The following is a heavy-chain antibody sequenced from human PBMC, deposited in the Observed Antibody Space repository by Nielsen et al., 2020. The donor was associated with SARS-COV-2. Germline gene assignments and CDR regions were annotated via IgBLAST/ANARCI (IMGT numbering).Heavy chain of an antibody. Sequence: GGSLRLSCAASGFTFSSYGMHWVRQAPGKGLEWVAFIRFDGKNKYHADSVKGRFTISRDNSKNTLYLQMNSLRAEDTAVYYCAKSWPVVVTAMVFDLWGRGTLVTVSS. CDR3: AKSWPVVVTAMVFDL. D-gene: IGHD2-21*02. CDR1: GFTFSSYG. V-gene: IGHV3-30*02. J-gene: IGHJ2*01. CDR2: IRFDGKNK.